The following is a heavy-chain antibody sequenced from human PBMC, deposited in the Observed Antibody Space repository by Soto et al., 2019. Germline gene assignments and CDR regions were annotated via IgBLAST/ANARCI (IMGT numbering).Heavy chain of an antibody. CDR2: INAGNGNT. V-gene: IGHV1-3*01. Sequence: QVQLVQSGAEVKKPGASVKVSCKASGYTFTSYAMHWVRQAPGQRLEWMGWINAGNGNTKYSQKFQGRVIITRDTSASTAYMELSSLRSEDTAVYYCARGPGGPAGPGDYWGQGTLVTVSS. CDR1: GYTFTSYA. D-gene: IGHD2-15*01. J-gene: IGHJ4*02. CDR3: ARGPGGPAGPGDY.